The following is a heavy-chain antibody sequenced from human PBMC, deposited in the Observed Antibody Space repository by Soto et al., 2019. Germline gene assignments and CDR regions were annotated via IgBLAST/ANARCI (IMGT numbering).Heavy chain of an antibody. J-gene: IGHJ4*02. Sequence: QITLNESGPTVVRPTETLTLTCRFSGFSLTTSGVGVGWVRQSPGKAPEWLAIIYWDDDKRYSESLKSRLTITKDTSKNQVVLTVANLDPTDTATYYCAHRVLRTVFGLVTTTAIYFDFWGQGTPVAVSS. CDR2: IYWDDDK. CDR1: GFSLTTSGVG. V-gene: IGHV2-5*02. D-gene: IGHD3-3*01. CDR3: AHRVLRTVFGLVTTTAIYFDF.